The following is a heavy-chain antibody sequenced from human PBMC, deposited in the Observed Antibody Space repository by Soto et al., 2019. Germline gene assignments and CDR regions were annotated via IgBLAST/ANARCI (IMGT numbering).Heavy chain of an antibody. Sequence: EVQLVESGGGLVKPGGSLRLSCAASGFTFSSYSMNWVRQAPGKGLEWVSSISSSSSYIYYADSVKGRFTISRDNDKNSLYLQMNSLRAADTAVYYCARDLTTDTAMVTYSYYGMDVWGQGTTVTFSS. CDR2: ISSSSSYI. CDR3: ARDLTTDTAMVTYSYYGMDV. J-gene: IGHJ6*01. CDR1: GFTFSSYS. D-gene: IGHD5-18*01. V-gene: IGHV3-21*01.